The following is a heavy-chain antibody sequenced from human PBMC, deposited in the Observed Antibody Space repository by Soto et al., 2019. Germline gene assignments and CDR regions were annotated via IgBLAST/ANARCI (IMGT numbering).Heavy chain of an antibody. CDR3: AKALGELSPESYDY. V-gene: IGHV3-30*18. J-gene: IGHJ4*02. D-gene: IGHD3-16*02. Sequence: QVQLVESGGGVVQPGRSLRLSCAASGFSFSSYGMHWVRQAPGKGLEWVAFISYDGSNKYYADSVKGRFTISRDSSKNTLYLQMNSLRPEYTAVYYCAKALGELSPESYDYWGQGNLVTVSS. CDR1: GFSFSSYG. CDR2: ISYDGSNK.